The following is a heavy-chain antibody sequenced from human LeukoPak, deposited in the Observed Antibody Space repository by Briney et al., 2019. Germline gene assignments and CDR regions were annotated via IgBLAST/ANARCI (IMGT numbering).Heavy chain of an antibody. CDR2: ISGGGPTT. Sequence: GGSLRLSCAASGFTFSNYAMNWVRLARGKGLELVSVISGGGPTTYYSDSVKGRFIISRDNTKNMLYLQMNSLRVDDTALYYCANAGIAEPATPEYCGQGTQVTVSS. D-gene: IGHD2-15*01. V-gene: IGHV3-23*01. J-gene: IGHJ4*02. CDR1: GFTFSNYA. CDR3: ANAGIAEPATPEY.